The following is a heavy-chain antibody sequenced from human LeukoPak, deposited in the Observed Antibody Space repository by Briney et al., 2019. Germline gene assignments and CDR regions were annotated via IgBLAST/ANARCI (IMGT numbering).Heavy chain of an antibody. CDR2: VSYDESNK. CDR3: AKETLGYCSGGGCQGLNY. V-gene: IGHV3-30*18. CDR1: GFTFTIYG. Sequence: PGGSLRLSCAASGFTFTIYGMYWVRQAPGKGLEWVAMVSYDESNKYYTDSVKGRFTISRDNSKNTLYLQMNSLRAEDTAIYYCAKETLGYCSGGGCQGLNYWGQGTLVTVSS. J-gene: IGHJ4*02. D-gene: IGHD2-15*01.